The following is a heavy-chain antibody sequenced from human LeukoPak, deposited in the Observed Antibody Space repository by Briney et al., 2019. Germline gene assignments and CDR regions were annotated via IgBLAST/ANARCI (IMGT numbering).Heavy chain of an antibody. D-gene: IGHD2-2*01. CDR1: GFSFSTYS. Sequence: GGSLRLSCAASGFSFSTYSMSWVRQAPGKGLEWVANINQDGTEKYYVDSVKGRFTVSRDYAKNSLYLQMNSLRAEDTAVYYCAKDAVVVPAAKFDYWGQGTLVTVSS. J-gene: IGHJ4*02. CDR3: AKDAVVVPAAKFDY. CDR2: INQDGTEK. V-gene: IGHV3-7*03.